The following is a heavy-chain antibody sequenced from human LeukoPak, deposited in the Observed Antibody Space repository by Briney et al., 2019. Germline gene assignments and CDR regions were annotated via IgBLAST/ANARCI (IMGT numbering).Heavy chain of an antibody. CDR3: ARDSSSGWYFDY. V-gene: IGHV3-21*01. D-gene: IGHD6-19*01. Sequence: GGSLRLSCAASGFTFSSYSMNWVRQAPGKGLEWVSSISSSSSYIYYADSVKGRFTISRDNAKNSLFLQMNSLRVEDTAVYYCARDSSSGWYFDYWGQGTLVTVSS. J-gene: IGHJ4*02. CDR1: GFTFSSYS. CDR2: ISSSSSYI.